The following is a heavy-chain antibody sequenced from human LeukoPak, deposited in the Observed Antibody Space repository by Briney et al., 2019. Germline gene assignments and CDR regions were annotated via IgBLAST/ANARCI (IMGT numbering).Heavy chain of an antibody. CDR1: GFTFSGYC. Sequence: GGSLRLSCASSGFTFSGYCMSWVRQAPGKGLEWVANIRQDGSEKYYVDSVKGRFTISRDNAKNSLYLQMNSLRAEDTAVYYFASVVVLAAGSWVDTWGQGTLVTVSS. D-gene: IGHD2-15*01. J-gene: IGHJ5*02. CDR2: IRQDGSEK. V-gene: IGHV3-7*05. CDR3: ASVVVLAAGSWVDT.